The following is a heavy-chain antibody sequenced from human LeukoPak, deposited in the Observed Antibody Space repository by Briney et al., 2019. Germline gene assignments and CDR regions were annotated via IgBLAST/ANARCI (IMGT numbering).Heavy chain of an antibody. D-gene: IGHD5-24*01. V-gene: IGHV4-4*02. CDR1: GDSINSLDL. CDR2: MYLSGTT. Sequence: PSGTLSLTCTVSGDSINSLDLWSWVRQPPGKGLEWIGEMYLSGTTHSNPSVKSRVTISVDTSKNQFSLKLSSVTAADTAVYYCARGQKGWLRVFDPWGQGTLVTVSS. CDR3: ARGQKGWLRVFDP. J-gene: IGHJ5*02.